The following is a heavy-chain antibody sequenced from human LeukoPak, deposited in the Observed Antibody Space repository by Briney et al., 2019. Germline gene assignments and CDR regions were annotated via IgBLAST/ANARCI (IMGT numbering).Heavy chain of an antibody. CDR3: ASSRLVRWGYFDY. D-gene: IGHD4-23*01. V-gene: IGHV4-59*08. CDR2: ISYSGST. J-gene: IGHJ4*02. CDR1: GGSVTTYY. Sequence: SETLSLTCTVSGGSVTTYYWSWIRQPPGKGLEWVGYISYSGSTNYNPSLKSRVTISVDTSKNRFSLKLSSVTAADTAVYYCASSRLVRWGYFDYWGQGTLVTVSS.